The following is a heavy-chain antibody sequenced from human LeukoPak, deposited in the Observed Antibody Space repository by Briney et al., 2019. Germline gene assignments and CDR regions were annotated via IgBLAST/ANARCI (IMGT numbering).Heavy chain of an antibody. V-gene: IGHV1-69*05. CDR3: ARGPYLDTMYYYSMYV. J-gene: IGHJ6*03. Sequence: SVKVSCKAAGATFSSYAISWVRQAPGQGLEWMGGIIPIFGTANYAQKFPGRVTITTDESTSTAYMELSSLRSEDTAVYYCARGPYLDTMYYYSMYVWGKGATVTVSS. D-gene: IGHD2-2*01. CDR1: GATFSSYA. CDR2: IIPIFGTA.